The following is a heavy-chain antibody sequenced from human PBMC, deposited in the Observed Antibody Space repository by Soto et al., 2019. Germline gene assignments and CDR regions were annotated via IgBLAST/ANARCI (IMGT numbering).Heavy chain of an antibody. CDR1: EFTFNNYG. V-gene: IGHV3-30*18. D-gene: IGHD6-19*01. J-gene: IGHJ4*02. CDR3: ANGKTVTVAGPEFNY. Sequence: PGGSLRLSCAASEFTFNNYGMYWVRQAPGKGLEWVAGITNSGDKKYYADSVKGRFTISRDNSKNALYLEMNSLRDEDTAVYYCANGKTVTVAGPEFNYWGQGTLVTGLL. CDR2: ITNSGDKK.